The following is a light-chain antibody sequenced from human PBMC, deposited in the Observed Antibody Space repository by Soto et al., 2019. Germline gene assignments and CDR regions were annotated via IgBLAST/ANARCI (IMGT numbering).Light chain of an antibody. Sequence: QTVVTQEPSFSVSPGGTVTLTCGLTSGTVSTRNYPSWYQQIPGQAPRTLIYNTNTRSSGVPDRFSGSILGNKAALTITGAQAEDEDEYYCLLYVGSGIHWVFGGGTQLTVL. CDR3: LLYVGSGIHWV. CDR1: SGTVSTRNY. J-gene: IGLJ3*02. CDR2: NTN. V-gene: IGLV8-61*01.